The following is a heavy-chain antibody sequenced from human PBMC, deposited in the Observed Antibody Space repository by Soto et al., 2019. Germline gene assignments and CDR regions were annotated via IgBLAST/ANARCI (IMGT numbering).Heavy chain of an antibody. CDR1: GGSISTFY. D-gene: IGHD6-19*01. CDR3: ARTGYSSGTNNFDY. J-gene: IGHJ4*02. V-gene: IGHV4-59*01. CDR2: IFYSGST. Sequence: PSETLSLTCSVSGGSISTFYWSWIRQPPGKGLEWIGYIFYSGSTNYNPSLKSRVTISVDTSKNQFSLKLSSVTAADTAVYYCARTGYSSGTNNFDYWGQGTLVTFSS.